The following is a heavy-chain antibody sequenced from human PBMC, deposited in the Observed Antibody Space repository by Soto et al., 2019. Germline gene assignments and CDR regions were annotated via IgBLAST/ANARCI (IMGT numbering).Heavy chain of an antibody. J-gene: IGHJ5*02. CDR2: IYYSGST. CDR3: ARHAAMFDP. V-gene: IGHV4-39*01. CDR1: GSSIITSIYY. D-gene: IGHD6-25*01. Sequence: PSETLFLTWTVSGSSIITSIYYWGWIRQPPGKGLEWIGSIYYSGSTYYNPSLKSRVTISVDTSKNQFSPKLSSVTAADTAVYYCARHAAMFDPWGRGTLVTVSS.